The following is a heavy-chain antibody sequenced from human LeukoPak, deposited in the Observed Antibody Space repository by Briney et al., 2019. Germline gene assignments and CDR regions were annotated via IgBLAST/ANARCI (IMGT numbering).Heavy chain of an antibody. D-gene: IGHD4-17*01. CDR2: ISSSAGTI. CDR3: ATSVTRRRLDWFIDL. Sequence: PGGSLRLSCAASGFTFRDYYMSWIRQAPGKGLERISYISSSAGTIHYVDSVKGRFTISRDNAKNSLYLQMDSLRVEDTAVYYCATSVTRRRLDWFIDLWGRGTLVSVSS. J-gene: IGHJ2*01. V-gene: IGHV3-11*04. CDR1: GFTFRDYY.